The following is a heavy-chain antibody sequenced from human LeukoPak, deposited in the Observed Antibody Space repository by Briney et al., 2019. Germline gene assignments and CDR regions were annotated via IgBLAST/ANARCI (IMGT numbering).Heavy chain of an antibody. Sequence: ASVKVCCKASGYTFTSYGISWVRQAPGQGLEWTGWISAYNGNTNYAQKLQGRVTMTTDTSTSTAYMELRSLRSDDTAVYYCARHPPPTYYYDSSGYYYFDYWGQGTLVTVSS. CDR2: ISAYNGNT. V-gene: IGHV1-18*01. CDR3: ARHPPPTYYYDSSGYYYFDY. J-gene: IGHJ4*02. CDR1: GYTFTSYG. D-gene: IGHD3-22*01.